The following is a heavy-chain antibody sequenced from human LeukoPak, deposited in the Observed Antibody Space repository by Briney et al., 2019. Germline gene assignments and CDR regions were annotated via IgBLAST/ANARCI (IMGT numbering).Heavy chain of an antibody. J-gene: IGHJ6*03. V-gene: IGHV4-59*01. D-gene: IGHD6-13*01. CDR2: IYHSGST. CDR1: GGSISSYY. CDR3: ARDSDAGYSASWDYMDV. Sequence: SETLSLTCTVSGGSISSYYWSWIRQPPGKGLEWIGYIYHSGSTNYNPSLKSRVTISVDTSKNQFSLKLNPVTAADTAVYYCARDSDAGYSASWDYMDVWGKGTTVTVSS.